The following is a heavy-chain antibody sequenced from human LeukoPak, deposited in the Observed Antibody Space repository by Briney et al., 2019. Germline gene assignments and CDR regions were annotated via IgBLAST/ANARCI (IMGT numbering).Heavy chain of an antibody. D-gene: IGHD6-19*01. CDR1: GFTFSDYY. CDR3: AGKRAVAGTVDWFDP. Sequence: PGGSLRLSCAASGFTFSDYYMSWIRQAPGKGLEWVSYISSSSSYTNYADSVKGRFTISRDNAKNSLYLQMNSLRAEDTAVYYCAGKRAVAGTVDWFDPWGQGTLVTVSS. V-gene: IGHV3-11*06. J-gene: IGHJ5*02. CDR2: ISSSSSYT.